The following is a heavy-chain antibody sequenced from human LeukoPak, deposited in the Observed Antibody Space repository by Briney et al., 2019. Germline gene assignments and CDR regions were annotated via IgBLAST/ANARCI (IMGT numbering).Heavy chain of an antibody. CDR2: IYYSGST. J-gene: IGHJ4*02. CDR3: ARGLDDFWSGLIHY. Sequence: PSETLSLTCTVSGGSINNYYWSWIRQPPGKGLEWIGYIYYSGSTNYNPSLKSRVTISVDTSKNQFSLKLSSVTAADTAVYYCARGLDDFWSGLIHYWGQGTLVTVSS. D-gene: IGHD3-3*01. CDR1: GGSINNYY. V-gene: IGHV4-59*01.